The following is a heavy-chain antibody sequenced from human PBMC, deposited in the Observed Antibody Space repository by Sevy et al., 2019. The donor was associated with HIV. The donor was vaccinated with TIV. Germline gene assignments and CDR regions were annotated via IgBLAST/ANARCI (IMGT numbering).Heavy chain of an antibody. J-gene: IGHJ4*02. CDR1: GYTFTRYY. Sequence: ASVKVSCKASGYTFTRYYIHWVRQAPGQGLGCMGIINPSGGGTNYVQKFQGRVTFTRDTSTSTVYMELSSLRSEDTAVYYCARVESCGGDCYYSDYWGQGTQVTVSS. V-gene: IGHV1-46*01. CDR3: ARVESCGGDCYYSDY. D-gene: IGHD2-21*02. CDR2: INPSGGGT.